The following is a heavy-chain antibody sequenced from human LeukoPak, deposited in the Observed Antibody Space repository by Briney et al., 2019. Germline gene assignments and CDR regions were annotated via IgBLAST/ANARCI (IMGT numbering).Heavy chain of an antibody. CDR2: ISSSSSYI. CDR3: ARAFGGSSGYFYGGDFDY. V-gene: IGHV3-21*01. D-gene: IGHD3-22*01. CDR1: GYTFSSYS. J-gene: IGHJ4*02. Sequence: GGSLRLSCAASGYTFSSYSMNWVRQAPGKGLEWVSSISSSSSYIYYADSVKGRFTISRDNAKNSLYLQMNSLRAEDTAVYYCARAFGGSSGYFYGGDFDYWGQGTLVTVSP.